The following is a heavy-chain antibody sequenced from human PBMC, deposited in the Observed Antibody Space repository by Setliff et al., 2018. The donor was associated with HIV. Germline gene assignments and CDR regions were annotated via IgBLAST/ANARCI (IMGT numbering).Heavy chain of an antibody. CDR2: IIPILGIA. CDR3: ASGYYDILTGYSNYYGMDV. V-gene: IGHV1-69*10. Sequence: ASVKVSCKASGGTFSSYAISWVRQAPGQGLEWMGGIIPILGIADYAQKFQGRITITADKSTSTAYMELSSLRSEDTAVYYCASGYYDILTGYSNYYGMDVWGQGTTVTVSS. D-gene: IGHD3-9*01. CDR1: GGTFSSYA. J-gene: IGHJ6*02.